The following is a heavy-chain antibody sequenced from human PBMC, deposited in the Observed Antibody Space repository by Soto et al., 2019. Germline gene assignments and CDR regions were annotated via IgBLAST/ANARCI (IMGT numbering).Heavy chain of an antibody. CDR3: ARIVGATLRAFDY. Sequence: ASVKVSCKASGYTFTSYDINWVRQATGQGLEWMGWINAYNGNTNYAQKLQGRVTMTTDTSTSTAYMELRSLRSDDTAVYYCARIVGATLRAFDYWGQGTLVTVSS. D-gene: IGHD1-26*01. CDR1: GYTFTSYD. CDR2: INAYNGNT. V-gene: IGHV1-18*01. J-gene: IGHJ4*02.